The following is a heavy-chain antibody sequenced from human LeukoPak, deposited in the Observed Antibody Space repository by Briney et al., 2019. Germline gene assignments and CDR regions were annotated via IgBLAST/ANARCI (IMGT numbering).Heavy chain of an antibody. D-gene: IGHD1-20*01. Sequence: SETLSLTCAVYGGSFSGYYWSWIRQPPGKGLEWIGEINHSGSTNYNPSLKSRVTISVDTSKNQFSLKLSSVTAADTAVYYCASVIYNWNRDYWGQGTLVTVSS. V-gene: IGHV4-34*01. J-gene: IGHJ4*02. CDR3: ASVIYNWNRDY. CDR1: GGSFSGYY. CDR2: INHSGST.